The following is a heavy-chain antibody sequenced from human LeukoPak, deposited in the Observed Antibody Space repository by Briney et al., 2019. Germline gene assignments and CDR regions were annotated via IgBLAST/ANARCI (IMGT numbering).Heavy chain of an antibody. Sequence: GGSLRLSCSASGFTFSSYPMHWVRQAPGKGLEYVSAISSNGGSTYYADSVKGRFTISRDNSKNTLYLQMNSLRAEDTAVYYCAKDHGSSCHYWGQGTLVTVSS. CDR1: GFTFSSYP. J-gene: IGHJ4*02. CDR2: ISSNGGST. D-gene: IGHD6-13*01. V-gene: IGHV3-64*04. CDR3: AKDHGSSCHY.